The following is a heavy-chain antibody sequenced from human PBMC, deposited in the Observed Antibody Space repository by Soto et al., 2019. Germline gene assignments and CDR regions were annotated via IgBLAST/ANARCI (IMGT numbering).Heavy chain of an antibody. CDR2: IYHSGTT. D-gene: IGHD3-10*01. CDR3: ARDRDYNYGSGSNSFDP. J-gene: IGHJ5*02. CDR1: GGSIRSDGYY. V-gene: IGHV4-31*03. Sequence: SETLSLTCTVSGGSIRSDGYYWSWIRQYPGEGLEWIGYIYHSGTTHYNPSLKSRVTISVDTSKNQFSLTLSSVTAADTAVYYCARDRDYNYGSGSNSFDPWGRGTLVTVSS.